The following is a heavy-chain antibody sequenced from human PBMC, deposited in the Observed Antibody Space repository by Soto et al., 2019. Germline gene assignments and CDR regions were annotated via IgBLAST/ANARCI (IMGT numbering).Heavy chain of an antibody. Sequence: DVKLLESGGGLAQPGGSLRLSCAASGFTFSDSALSWVRQGTGKGLEWVSSVTVSGDTSYYADSVEGRFTISRDNSKNTLYLQMNSLRADDTAVYYCAKHGCSYPACYPYYYYVDVWGEGATVTVSS. D-gene: IGHD2-15*01. CDR1: GFTFSDSA. CDR2: VTVSGDTS. J-gene: IGHJ6*03. CDR3: AKHGCSYPACYPYYYYVDV. V-gene: IGHV3-23*01.